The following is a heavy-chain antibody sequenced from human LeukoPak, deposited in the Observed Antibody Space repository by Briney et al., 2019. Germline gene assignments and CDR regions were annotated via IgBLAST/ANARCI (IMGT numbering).Heavy chain of an antibody. CDR2: IYPGDSDT. CDR3: ARLSAARSFDY. J-gene: IGHJ4*02. V-gene: IGHV5-51*01. CDR1: GYSFTNSW. D-gene: IGHD6-6*01. Sequence: GESLKISCKGSGYSFTNSWIGWVRQMPGKGLEWMGIIYPGDSDTGYNPSFQGQVTISADKSISTAYLQWSSLKASDTAMYYCARLSAARSFDYWGQGTLVTVSS.